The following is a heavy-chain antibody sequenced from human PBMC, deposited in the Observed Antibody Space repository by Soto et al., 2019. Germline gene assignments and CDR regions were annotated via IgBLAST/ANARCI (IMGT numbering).Heavy chain of an antibody. CDR3: AKSPEVAQIGGMDV. CDR2: ISGSGGST. D-gene: IGHD2-15*01. J-gene: IGHJ6*02. V-gene: IGHV3-23*01. Sequence: EVQLLEYGGGLVQPGGSLRLSCAASGFTFSSYAMSWVRQAPGKGLEWVSAISGSGGSTYYADSVKGRFTISRDNSKNQLYLHMNSLRAGDTAVYYCAKSPEVAQIGGMDVWGQGTTVTVSS. CDR1: GFTFSSYA.